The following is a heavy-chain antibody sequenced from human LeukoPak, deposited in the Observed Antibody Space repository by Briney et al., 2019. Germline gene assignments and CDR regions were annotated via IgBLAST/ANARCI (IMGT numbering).Heavy chain of an antibody. CDR3: ARGDIVVVPAAMWLFDY. CDR2: ISYDGSNK. V-gene: IGHV3-30-3*01. D-gene: IGHD2-2*01. CDR1: GFTFSSYA. Sequence: GGSLRLSCAASGFTFSSYAMHWVRQVPGKGLEWVAVISYDGSNKYYADSVKGRFTISRDNSKNTLYLQMNSLRAEDTAVYYCARGDIVVVPAAMWLFDYWGQGTLVTVSS. J-gene: IGHJ4*02.